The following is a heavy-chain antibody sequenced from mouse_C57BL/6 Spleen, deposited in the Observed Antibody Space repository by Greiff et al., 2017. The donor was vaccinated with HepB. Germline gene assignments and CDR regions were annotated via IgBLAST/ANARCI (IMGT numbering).Heavy chain of an antibody. CDR3: ARFANYYGSSYYAMDY. J-gene: IGHJ4*01. CDR1: GYTFTNYW. D-gene: IGHD1-1*01. V-gene: IGHV1-63*01. Sequence: QVQLKQSGAELVRPGTSVKMSCKASGYTFTNYWIGWAKQRPGHGLEWIGDIYPGGGYTNYNEKFKGKATLTADKSSSTAYMQFSSLTSEDSAIYYCARFANYYGSSYYAMDYWGQGTSVTVSS. CDR2: IYPGGGYT.